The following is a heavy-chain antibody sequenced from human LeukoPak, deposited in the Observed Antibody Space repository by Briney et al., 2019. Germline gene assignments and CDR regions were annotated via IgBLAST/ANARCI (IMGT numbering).Heavy chain of an antibody. D-gene: IGHD5-12*01. V-gene: IGHV3-74*01. Sequence: GGSLRLSCAASGFTFSSYWMHWVRQAPGKGLVWVSRINSDGSSTTYADSVKGRFTISRDNSKNTLYLQMNSLRAEGTAVYYCVQSSPTIDYWGQGTLVTVSS. CDR3: VQSSPTIDY. CDR2: INSDGSST. CDR1: GFTFSSYW. J-gene: IGHJ4*02.